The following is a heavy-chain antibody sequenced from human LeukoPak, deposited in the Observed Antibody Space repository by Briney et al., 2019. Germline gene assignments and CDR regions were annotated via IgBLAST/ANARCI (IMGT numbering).Heavy chain of an antibody. J-gene: IGHJ3*02. D-gene: IGHD3-16*02. CDR1: GYSFTSYW. CDR2: IYPGDSDI. Sequence: GESLKISCKGSGYSFTSYWIGWVRQMPGKGLEWMGIIYPGDSDIRYSPSFQGQVTISADKSISTAYLQWSSLKVTDTAMYYCARLGLSNAFDIWGQGTMVTVSS. CDR3: ARLGLSNAFDI. V-gene: IGHV5-51*01.